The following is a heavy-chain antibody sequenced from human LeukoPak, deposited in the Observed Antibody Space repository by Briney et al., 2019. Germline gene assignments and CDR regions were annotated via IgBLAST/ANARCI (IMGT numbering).Heavy chain of an antibody. V-gene: IGHV3-48*01. CDR1: GFMFSSYS. D-gene: IGHD3-3*01. CDR2: ITGNSGRI. Sequence: PGGSLRLSCAASGFMFSSYSMNWVRQAPGKGLEWVSYITGNSGRIKYADSVKGRFTISRDNAKNSLNLQMNSLRAEDTAVYYCARFKPTGRGPIFGVVMGYYYYGMDVWGQGTTVTVSS. CDR3: ARFKPTGRGPIFGVVMGYYYYGMDV. J-gene: IGHJ6*02.